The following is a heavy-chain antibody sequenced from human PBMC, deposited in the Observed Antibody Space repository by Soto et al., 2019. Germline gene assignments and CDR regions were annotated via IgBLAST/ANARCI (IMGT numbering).Heavy chain of an antibody. J-gene: IGHJ5*02. Sequence: SETLSLTCTVSGGSISSGGYYWSWIRQHPGKGLEWTGYIYYSGSTYYNPSLKSRVTISVDTSKNQFSLKLSSVTAADTAVYYCARDRYDIVVGNWFDPWGQGTLVTVSS. CDR3: ARDRYDIVVGNWFDP. D-gene: IGHD2-15*01. CDR2: IYYSGST. CDR1: GGSISSGGYY. V-gene: IGHV4-31*03.